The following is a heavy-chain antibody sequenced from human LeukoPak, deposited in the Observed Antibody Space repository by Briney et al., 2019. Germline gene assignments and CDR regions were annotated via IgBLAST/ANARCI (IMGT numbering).Heavy chain of an antibody. D-gene: IGHD3-9*01. CDR2: ISGSGSTT. V-gene: IGHV3-23*01. Sequence: GGSLRLSCAASGFTFSSYAMSWVRQAPGKGLEWVSVISGSGSTTYYADSLKGRFTISRDNAKNSLYLQINSLRAEDTAVYFCARGTDWSPLDFDYWGQGALVTVSS. CDR3: ARGTDWSPLDFDY. J-gene: IGHJ4*02. CDR1: GFTFSSYA.